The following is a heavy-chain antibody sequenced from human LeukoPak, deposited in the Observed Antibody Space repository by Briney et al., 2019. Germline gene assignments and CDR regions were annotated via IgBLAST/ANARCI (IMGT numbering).Heavy chain of an antibody. CDR1: GFTFSSYS. D-gene: IGHD3-22*01. CDR3: ARDGDSSGYRFDY. V-gene: IGHV3-48*04. CDR2: ISSSSSTI. Sequence: GGSLRLSCAASGFTFSSYSMNWVRQAPGKGLEWVSYISSSSSTIYYADSVKGRFTISRDNAKNSLYLQMNSLRAEDTAVYYCARDGDSSGYRFDYWGQGTLVSVSS. J-gene: IGHJ4*02.